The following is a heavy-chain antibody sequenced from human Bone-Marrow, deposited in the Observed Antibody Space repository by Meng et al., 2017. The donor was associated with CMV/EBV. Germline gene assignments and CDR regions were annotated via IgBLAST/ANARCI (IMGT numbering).Heavy chain of an antibody. Sequence: VTFSSCGMNWGGQAPGKGLEWVAVIWYDGSNTYYADSVKGRFTIARDNSKNTLYLQMNSLRAEDTAVYYCAKDRSRVVVVPAAMRDWGQGTLVTVSS. CDR1: VTFSSCG. D-gene: IGHD2-2*01. J-gene: IGHJ4*02. CDR2: IWYDGSNT. CDR3: AKDRSRVVVVPAAMRD. V-gene: IGHV3-33*06.